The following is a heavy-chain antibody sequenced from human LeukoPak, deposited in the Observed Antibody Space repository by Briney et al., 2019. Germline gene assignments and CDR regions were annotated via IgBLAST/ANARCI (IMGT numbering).Heavy chain of an antibody. CDR3: AKDTRKGGYYSDY. Sequence: GGSLRLSCAASGFRFSTHDLNWVRQAPGKGLECVSYISRTSTYLYHADSVKGRFTISRDNDKNLLYLQMNNLRAEDTAVYFCAKDTRKGGYYSDYWGQGTVVTVSS. CDR2: ISRTSTYL. V-gene: IGHV3-21*01. D-gene: IGHD3-22*01. J-gene: IGHJ4*02. CDR1: GFRFSTHD.